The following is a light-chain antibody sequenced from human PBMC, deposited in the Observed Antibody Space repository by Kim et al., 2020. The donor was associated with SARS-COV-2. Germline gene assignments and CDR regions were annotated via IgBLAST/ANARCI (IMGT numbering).Light chain of an antibody. J-gene: IGKJ2*01. CDR1: QSINVW. CDR2: KAS. CDR3: QQYNSDSYT. V-gene: IGKV1-5*03. Sequence: DIQMTQSPSTLSASVGDRVTITCRASQSINVWLAWYQHKPGKAPKLLIHKASVLQSGVSSRFSGSGSGTDFTLTISSLQSDDLGTYYCQQYNSDSYTFGQGTKLEI.